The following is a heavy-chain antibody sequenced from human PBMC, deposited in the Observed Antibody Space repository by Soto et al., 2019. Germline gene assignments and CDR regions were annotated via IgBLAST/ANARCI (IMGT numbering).Heavy chain of an antibody. D-gene: IGHD6-19*01. CDR2: IWFDGSKK. J-gene: IGHJ4*02. Sequence: PGGSLRLSCAASGFSFNTHGMHWIRQTPAKGLERVAVIWFDGSKKYYEDSVTGRFTISRDNSRSALYLEMDSLRVEDTGVYYCARSSGLGIDFWGQGTLVTVSS. CDR1: GFSFNTHG. CDR3: ARSSGLGIDF. V-gene: IGHV3-33*01.